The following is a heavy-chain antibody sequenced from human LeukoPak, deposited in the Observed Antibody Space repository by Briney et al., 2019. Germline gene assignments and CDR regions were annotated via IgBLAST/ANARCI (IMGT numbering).Heavy chain of an antibody. V-gene: IGHV4-61*02. CDR2: IYTSGST. CDR3: ARQKTMIVT. Sequence: SQTLSLTCTVSGGSISSGSYYWSWIRQPAGKGLEWIGRIYTSGSTNYNPSLKSRVTISVDTSKNQFSLKLSSVTAAGTAVYYCARQKTMIVTWGQGTLVTVSS. J-gene: IGHJ4*02. CDR1: GGSISSGSYY. D-gene: IGHD3-22*01.